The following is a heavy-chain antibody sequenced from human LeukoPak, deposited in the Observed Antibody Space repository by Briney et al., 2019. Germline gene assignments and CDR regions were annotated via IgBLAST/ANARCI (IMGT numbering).Heavy chain of an antibody. Sequence: ASVKVSCTASGYTFTSYDINWVRQASGQGLEWMGWMNPNSGNTGYAQKFQGRVTITRNTSISTAYMELSSLRSEDTAVYYCARQLGGYESDYWGQGTLVTVSS. V-gene: IGHV1-8*01. D-gene: IGHD5-12*01. CDR1: GYTFTSYD. CDR3: ARQLGGYESDY. J-gene: IGHJ4*02. CDR2: MNPNSGNT.